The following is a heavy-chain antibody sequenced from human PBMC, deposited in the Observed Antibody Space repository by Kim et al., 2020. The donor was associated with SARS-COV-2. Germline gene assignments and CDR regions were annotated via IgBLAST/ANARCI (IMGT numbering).Heavy chain of an antibody. CDR1: GFTFDDYA. J-gene: IGHJ4*02. Sequence: GGSLRLSCAASGFTFDDYAMHWVRQAPGKDLEWVSLISWDGGSTYYADSVKGRFTISRDNSKNSLYLQMNSLRAEDTALYYCAKDMRPGGSYYNTNPFDYWGQGTLVTVSS. V-gene: IGHV3-43D*03. CDR2: ISWDGGST. D-gene: IGHD3-10*01. CDR3: AKDMRPGGSYYNTNPFDY.